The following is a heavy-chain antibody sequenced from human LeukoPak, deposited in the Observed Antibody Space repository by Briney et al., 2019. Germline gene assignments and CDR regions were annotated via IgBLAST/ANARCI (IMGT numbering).Heavy chain of an antibody. D-gene: IGHD4-17*01. CDR2: IYHSGFT. CDR3: ARTTTVTAYYFDS. J-gene: IGHJ4*02. V-gene: IGHV4-31*03. CDR1: GASISTDGYY. Sequence: SETLSLTCNVSGASISTDGYYWSWIRQHPGKGLEWIGYIYHSGFTYDNPSLKSRLAISVDTSKNQFSLKLNSVTVADTAVYYCARTTTVTAYYFDSWDQGILVTVSS.